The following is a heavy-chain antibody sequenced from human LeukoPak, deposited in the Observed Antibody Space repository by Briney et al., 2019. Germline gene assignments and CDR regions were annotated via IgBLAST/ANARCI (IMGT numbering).Heavy chain of an antibody. CDR3: ARTGAYGSGSYSIMGTFDY. CDR2: FSPIFGTA. V-gene: IGHV1-69*06. CDR1: GGTFAAYL. Sequence: SVKVSCKASGGTFAAYLTGGVGRPLGQGFEWWGGFSPIFGTANYAQKFQGRVTITADKSTSTAYMELSSLRSEDTAVYYCARTGAYGSGSYSIMGTFDYWGQGTLVTVSS. D-gene: IGHD3-10*01. J-gene: IGHJ4*02.